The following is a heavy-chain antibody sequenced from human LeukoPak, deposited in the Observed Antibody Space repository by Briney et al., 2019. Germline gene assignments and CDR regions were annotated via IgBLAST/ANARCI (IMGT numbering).Heavy chain of an antibody. CDR2: IFPDDSDA. CDR1: GYKFTNYW. D-gene: IGHD2-15*01. J-gene: IGHJ4*02. Sequence: GESLKISCKGSGYKFTNYWIGWVRQMPGKGLEWMGNIFPDDSDARYSPSFQGQVTISGDKSINTAYLQWSSLKASDTAIYYCAKQDYCTGGSCYNGDYYFDYWGQGTLVTVSS. CDR3: AKQDYCTGGSCYNGDYYFDY. V-gene: IGHV5-51*01.